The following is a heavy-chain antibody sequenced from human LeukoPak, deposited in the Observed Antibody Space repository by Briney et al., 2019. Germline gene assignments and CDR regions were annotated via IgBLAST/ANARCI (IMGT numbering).Heavy chain of an antibody. CDR1: GFTVSSNY. J-gene: IGHJ4*02. CDR3: ARIPIVLITSGGY. V-gene: IGHV3-53*01. CDR2: IYSDGST. D-gene: IGHD3-22*01. Sequence: GGSLRLSCAASGFTVSSNYMSWIRQAPGKGLDWVSVIYSDGSTYYADSVKGRFTISRDNSKNTLYLQMNSLRAEDTAVYYCARIPIVLITSGGYWGQGTLVTVSS.